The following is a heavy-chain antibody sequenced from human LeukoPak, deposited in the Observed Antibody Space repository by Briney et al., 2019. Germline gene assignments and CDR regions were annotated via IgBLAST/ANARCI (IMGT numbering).Heavy chain of an antibody. D-gene: IGHD1-26*01. CDR1: GGSINSHY. CDR2: IFHSGTT. Sequence: PSETLSLTCKVSGGSINSHYWSWIRQPPGKGLEYVGFIFHSGTTYYSPSLRSRVTISVATSKSQFSLQLTSLTAADTAVYYCARWVATTGLVDSWGPGTLVTVSS. V-gene: IGHV4-59*08. J-gene: IGHJ4*02. CDR3: ARWVATTGLVDS.